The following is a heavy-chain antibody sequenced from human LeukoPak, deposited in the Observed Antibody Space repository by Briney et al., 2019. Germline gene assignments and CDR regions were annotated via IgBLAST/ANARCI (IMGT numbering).Heavy chain of an antibody. CDR3: AKVGGGPGTTSNYYYTMGV. CDR2: INAGNGDT. J-gene: IGHJ6*02. V-gene: IGHV1-3*01. D-gene: IGHD1-1*01. CDR1: GYTFTSYG. Sequence: GASVKVSCKASGYTFTSYGISWVRQAPGQGLEWMGWINAGNGDTKYSQKFQDRVTITRDTSANTAYMELSSLRSEDTAVYYCAKVGGGPGTTSNYYYTMGVWGQGTTVTVSS.